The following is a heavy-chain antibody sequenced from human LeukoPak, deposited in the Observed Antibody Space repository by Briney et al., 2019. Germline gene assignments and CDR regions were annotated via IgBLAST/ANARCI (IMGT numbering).Heavy chain of an antibody. Sequence: GGSLRLSCAASGFTFSSYEMNWVRQAPGKGLEWVSYISSSGSTIYYADSVKGRFTISRDNSKNTLYLQMNSLRAEDTAVYYCAKDSPYYYDSSGYYAGEVGDYWGQGTLVTVSS. CDR2: ISSSGSTI. D-gene: IGHD3-22*01. CDR1: GFTFSSYE. J-gene: IGHJ4*02. V-gene: IGHV3-48*03. CDR3: AKDSPYYYDSSGYYAGEVGDY.